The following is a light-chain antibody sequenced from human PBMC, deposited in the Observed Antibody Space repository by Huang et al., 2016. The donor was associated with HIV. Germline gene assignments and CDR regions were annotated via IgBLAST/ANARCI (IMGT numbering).Light chain of an antibody. V-gene: IGKV3-20*01. J-gene: IGKJ4*01. CDR3: QQYGSSPLT. CDR1: KSVSSRY. Sequence: EIVLTQSPGTLSLSPGERATLSCRASKSVSSRYLAWYQQKPGQAPRLLIYGASSRATGIPDRFSCSGSGTDFTLTISRLEPEDFAVYYCQQYGSSPLTFGGGTKVEIK. CDR2: GAS.